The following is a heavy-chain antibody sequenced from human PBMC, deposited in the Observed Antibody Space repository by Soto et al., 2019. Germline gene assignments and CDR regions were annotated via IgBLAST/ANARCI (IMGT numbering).Heavy chain of an antibody. CDR3: AREMVRGVGSDY. V-gene: IGHV1-18*01. CDR1: GYTFTSYG. Sequence: QVQLVQSGAEVKKPGASVKVSCKASGYTFTSYGISWVRQAPGQGLEWMGWISTYNGNTKYAQKLQGRVTMTTDTSTSKAYMELKSVKSDYTAVCCCAREMVRGVGSDYWGQGTLVTLCS. CDR2: ISTYNGNT. D-gene: IGHD3-10*01. J-gene: IGHJ4*02.